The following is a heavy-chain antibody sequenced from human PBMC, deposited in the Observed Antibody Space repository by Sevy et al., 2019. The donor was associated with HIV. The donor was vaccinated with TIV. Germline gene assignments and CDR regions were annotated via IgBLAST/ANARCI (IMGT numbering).Heavy chain of an antibody. V-gene: IGHV4-59*08. CDR3: EGENAWGRGYS. CDR2: IYYNGHI. D-gene: IGHD1-26*01. CDR1: GGSITSVY. J-gene: IGHJ4*02. Sequence: SETLSLTCTVSGGSITSVYWNWIRQPPGKGLEWISNIYYNGHINYNPSLTSRVTLSLDTSKNQFSLRLSCVTAADTAMYYCEGENAWGRGYSWGQGTLVTVSS.